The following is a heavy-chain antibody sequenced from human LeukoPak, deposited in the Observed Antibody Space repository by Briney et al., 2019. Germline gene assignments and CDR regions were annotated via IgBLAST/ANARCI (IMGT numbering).Heavy chain of an antibody. CDR3: TRWGYYHTPDF. D-gene: IGHD3-22*01. V-gene: IGHV3-74*01. CDR2: INTDGSFT. J-gene: IGHJ4*02. CDR1: GFTFSDYW. Sequence: GGSLRLSCATSGFTFSDYWMHWVRQAPGKGLVWVSRINTDGSFTNYADSVKGRFTISRDNAKNTLYLQVDSLRVEDTAVYYCTRWGYYHTPDFWGQETLVTVSA.